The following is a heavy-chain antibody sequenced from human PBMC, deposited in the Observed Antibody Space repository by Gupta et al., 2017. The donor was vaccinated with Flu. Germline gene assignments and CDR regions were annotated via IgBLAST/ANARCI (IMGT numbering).Heavy chain of an antibody. J-gene: IGHJ4*02. Sequence: QVQLQESGPGLVKPSQPLSLSCSVSGGSISSGNYYWNWIRQPAGKGLEWIGRIYVSGTTDYNPSLKSRVTMSLDTSMNQFSLKLSSVTAADTAVYFCAGSHTYNSGPGDDGGQGTLVTVPS. CDR2: IYVSGTT. CDR3: AGSHTYNSGPGDD. CDR1: GGSISSGNYY. V-gene: IGHV4-61*02. D-gene: IGHD6-19*01.